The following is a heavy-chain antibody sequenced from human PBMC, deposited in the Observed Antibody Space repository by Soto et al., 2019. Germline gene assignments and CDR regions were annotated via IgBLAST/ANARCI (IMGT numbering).Heavy chain of an antibody. D-gene: IGHD1-26*01. J-gene: IGHJ4*02. V-gene: IGHV1-8*01. CDR3: ARFVRHQLPTIDD. CDR2: MNPNSGFT. CDR1: GYTFTDYD. Sequence: QVQLVQSGAEVKKPGASVRVSCKASGYTFTDYDIHWVRQATGQGLEWMGWMNPNSGFTGYAQKFQGSGTLTWDTCISTAYMELSSLTSADSAVYYCARFVRHQLPTIDDRGQGALVTVSS.